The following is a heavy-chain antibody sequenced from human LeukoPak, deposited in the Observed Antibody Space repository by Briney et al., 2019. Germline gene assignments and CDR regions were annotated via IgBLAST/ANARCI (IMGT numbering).Heavy chain of an antibody. D-gene: IGHD2-2*02. Sequence: SETLSLTCTVSSGSINSGNYFWPWIRQPPGKGLEWIGYIYNSGSVYYNPSLNSRVTISADASKSQFSLKLTSVTAADTAVYYCARYCCTSTRCPGIEHWGQGTLVTVSS. J-gene: IGHJ1*01. CDR3: ARYCCTSTRCPGIEH. V-gene: IGHV4-30-4*01. CDR1: SGSINSGNYF. CDR2: IYNSGSV.